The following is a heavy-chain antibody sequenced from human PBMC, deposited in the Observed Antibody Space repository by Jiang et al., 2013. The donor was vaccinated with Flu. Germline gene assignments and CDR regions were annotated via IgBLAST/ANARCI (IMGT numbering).Heavy chain of an antibody. V-gene: IGHV1-69*04. CDR1: GGTFSSYA. D-gene: IGHD1-20*01. Sequence: SGAEVKKPGSSVKVSCKASGGTFSSYAISWVRQAPGQGLEWMGRIIPILDIANYAQKFQGRVTITADKSTNTAYMELSSLRSEDTAVYYCARDPRITGTTHNWFDPWGQGTLVTVSS. J-gene: IGHJ5*02. CDR2: IIPILDIA. CDR3: ARDPRITGTTHNWFDP.